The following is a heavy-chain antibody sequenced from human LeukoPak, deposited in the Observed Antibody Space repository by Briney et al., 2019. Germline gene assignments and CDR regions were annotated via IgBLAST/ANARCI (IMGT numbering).Heavy chain of an antibody. CDR3: ATIEVAAGLDY. J-gene: IGHJ4*02. CDR1: GYSINSGYY. CDR2: IYHTGST. Sequence: SETLSLTCTVSGYSINSGYYWAWLRQPPGKGLEWIGSIYHTGSTYYNPSLKSRVTISVDTSKNQFSLQLSSVTAADTAVYYCATIEVAAGLDYWGQGTLVTVSS. D-gene: IGHD6-13*01. V-gene: IGHV4-38-2*02.